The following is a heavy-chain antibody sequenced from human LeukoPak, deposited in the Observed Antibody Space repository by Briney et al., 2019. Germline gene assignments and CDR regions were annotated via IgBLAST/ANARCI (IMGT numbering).Heavy chain of an antibody. J-gene: IGHJ6*03. CDR3: ARDPGAAAAYYYYMDG. V-gene: IGHV3-23*01. Sequence: RGSLRPSSAASGFTFSNYAMSWVRKAPGKGLEWVSNISSGGSGTYYADSVKGRFTISRDNAKNSLYLQMNSLRAEDTAVYYCARDPGAAAAYYYYMDGWGKGTTVTVSS. CDR1: GFTFSNYA. D-gene: IGHD6-13*01. CDR2: ISSGGSGT.